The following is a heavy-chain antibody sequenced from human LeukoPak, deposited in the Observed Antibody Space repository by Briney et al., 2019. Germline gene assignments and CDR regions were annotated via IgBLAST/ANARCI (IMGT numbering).Heavy chain of an antibody. CDR3: ARSLAGTLGRLDY. Sequence: PGGSLRLSCAASGFTFSDYYMSWIRQAPGKGLEWVSYISSSSSYTNYADSVKGRFTISRDNAKNSLDLQMNNLRAEDTAMYYCARSLAGTLGRLDYWGQGILVTVSS. V-gene: IGHV3-11*06. CDR1: GFTFSDYY. J-gene: IGHJ4*02. D-gene: IGHD6-19*01. CDR2: ISSSSSYT.